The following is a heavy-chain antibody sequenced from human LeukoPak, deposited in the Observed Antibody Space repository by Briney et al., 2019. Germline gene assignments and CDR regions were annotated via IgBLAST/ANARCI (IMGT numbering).Heavy chain of an antibody. CDR2: IGSSGSTV. CDR3: ARDLVPPSGSSPDY. Sequence: GGSLRLSCAASGFTFSAYEMNWVRQAPGKGLEWVSYIGSSGSTVYYADSVKGRFTISRDNAKNSLYLQMNSLRAEDTAVYYCARDLVPPSGSSPDYWGQGTLVTVSS. V-gene: IGHV3-48*03. J-gene: IGHJ4*02. CDR1: GFTFSAYE. D-gene: IGHD1-26*01.